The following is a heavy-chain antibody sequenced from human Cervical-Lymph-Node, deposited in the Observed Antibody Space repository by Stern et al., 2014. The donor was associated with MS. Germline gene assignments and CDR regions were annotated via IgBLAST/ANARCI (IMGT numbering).Heavy chain of an antibody. CDR1: GFSISSIG. J-gene: IGHJ6*02. V-gene: IGHV3-30*03. CDR3: MGVGDAMDV. CDR2: ISFVGSNK. Sequence: VQLVESGGGVVQPGRSLRLSCAASGFSISSIGMHWVRQAPGKGLEWVAVISFVGSNKKYGDAVKGRFSISSDNSNNTMYLQMNSLRPEDTAVYYCMGVGDAMDVWGQGTTVIVS.